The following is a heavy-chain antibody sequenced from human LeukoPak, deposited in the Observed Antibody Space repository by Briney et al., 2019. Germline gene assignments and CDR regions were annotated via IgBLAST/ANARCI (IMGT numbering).Heavy chain of an antibody. J-gene: IGHJ6*03. CDR2: INHSGST. D-gene: IGHD3-3*01. CDR1: GGSFSGYY. Sequence: SETLSLTCAVYGGSFSGYYWSWIRQPPGKGLEWIGEINHSGSTNYNPSLKSRVTISVDTSKNQFSLKLSSVIAADTAVYYCARARDDSRYYYYYYMDVWGKGTTVTVSS. V-gene: IGHV4-34*01. CDR3: ARARDDSRYYYYYYMDV.